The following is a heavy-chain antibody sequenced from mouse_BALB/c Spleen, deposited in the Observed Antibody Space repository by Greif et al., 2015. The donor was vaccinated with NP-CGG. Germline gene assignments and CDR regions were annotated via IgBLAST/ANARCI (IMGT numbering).Heavy chain of an antibody. D-gene: IGHD4-1*01. CDR2: INPSSGYT. CDR1: GYTFTSYT. J-gene: IGHJ3*01. V-gene: IGHV1-4*02. CDR3: ANELGRKAAWFAY. Sequence: QVQLQQSAAELARPGASVKMSCKASGYTFTSYTMHWVKQRPGQGLEWIGYINPSSGYTEYNQKFKDKTTLTADKSSSTAYMQLSSLTSEDSAVYYCANELGRKAAWFAYWGQGTLVTVSA.